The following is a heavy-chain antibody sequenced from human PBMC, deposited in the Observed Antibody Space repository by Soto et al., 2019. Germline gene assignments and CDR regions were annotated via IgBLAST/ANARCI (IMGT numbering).Heavy chain of an antibody. J-gene: IGHJ4*02. D-gene: IGHD4-17*01. V-gene: IGHV4-31*03. CDR1: GGSISSGGYY. CDR3: ARGGGGDYGGNQPD. CDR2: IYYSGST. Sequence: QVQLQESGPGLVKPSQTLSLTCTVSGGSISSGGYYWSWIRQHPGKGLEWIGYIYYSGSTYYNPSLKSRVTXXVXTXXNQFSLKLSSVTAADTAVYYCARGGGGDYGGNQPDWGQGTLVTVSS.